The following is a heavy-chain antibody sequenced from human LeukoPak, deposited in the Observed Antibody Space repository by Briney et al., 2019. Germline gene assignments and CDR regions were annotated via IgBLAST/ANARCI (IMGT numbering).Heavy chain of an antibody. V-gene: IGHV3-53*01. J-gene: IGHJ4*02. CDR2: ISNSGDAT. CDR3: AKAPPYKKYFDY. CDR1: GFTVSSNY. Sequence: GGSLRLSCAASGFTVSSNYMSWVRQAPGKGLEWVSTISNSGDATYYADSVKGRFTISRDNSKNTLYLQMNSLRAEDTAVYYCAKAPPYKKYFDYWGQGTLVTVSS. D-gene: IGHD1-1*01.